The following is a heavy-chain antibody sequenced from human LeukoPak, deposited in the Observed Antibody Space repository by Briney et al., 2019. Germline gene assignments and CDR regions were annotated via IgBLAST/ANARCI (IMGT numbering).Heavy chain of an antibody. CDR3: ARAPLGQYSSASCSRYFYMDV. V-gene: IGHV4-59*11. CDR2: IYYSGST. CDR1: GDSINSHY. J-gene: IGHJ6*03. D-gene: IGHD2-2*01. Sequence: SETLFLTCTVSGDSINSHYWSWIRQPPGKGLEWIAYIYYSGSTNYNPSLKSRVSISVDTSKNQFSLKLSSVTAADTAMYYCARAPLGQYSSASCSRYFYMDVWGKGTTVTVSS.